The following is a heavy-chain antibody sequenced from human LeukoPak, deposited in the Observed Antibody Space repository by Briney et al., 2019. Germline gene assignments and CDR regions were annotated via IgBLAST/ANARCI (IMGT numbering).Heavy chain of an antibody. D-gene: IGHD6-19*01. CDR1: GFTFSGSA. V-gene: IGHV3-73*01. J-gene: IGHJ4*01. CDR3: TRVTTVAASDFDY. CDR2: IRSKANNYAT. Sequence: GRSLRLSCAASGFTFSGSAIHWVRQASGKGLEWVGRIRSKANNYATEYAASVKGRFIISRDDSKNTTYLQMNSLKTEDTAVYYCTRVTTVAASDFDYWGHGTLVTVSS.